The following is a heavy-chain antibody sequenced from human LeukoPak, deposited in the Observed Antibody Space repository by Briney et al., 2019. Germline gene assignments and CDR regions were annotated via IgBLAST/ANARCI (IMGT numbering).Heavy chain of an antibody. D-gene: IGHD3-22*01. V-gene: IGHV3-7*01. J-gene: IGHJ4*02. CDR1: GFTSSSFW. CDR3: ARDIDEGSGYYDY. CDR2: IKQDGSKK. Sequence: GGSLTLSCAASGFTSSSFWMCWVRQAPGKGLEWVANIKQDGSKKNYVGSVKGRFTISRDNTKNSLYLQMNSLSPEDTAVHYCARDIDEGSGYYDYWGQGTLVTVSS.